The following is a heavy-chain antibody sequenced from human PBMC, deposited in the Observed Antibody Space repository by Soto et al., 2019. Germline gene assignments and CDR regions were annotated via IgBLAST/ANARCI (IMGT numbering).Heavy chain of an antibody. CDR2: IIPILGIA. CDR3: ARAAYYYGSGSLDVFDI. D-gene: IGHD3-10*01. Sequence: QVQLVQSGAEVKKPGSSVKVSCKASGGTFSSYTISWVRQAPGQGLEWMGRIIPILGIANYAQKFQGRVTITADKSTSTAYMELSSLRSEDTAVYYCARAAYYYGSGSLDVFDILGQGTTVTVSS. V-gene: IGHV1-69*02. CDR1: GGTFSSYT. J-gene: IGHJ3*02.